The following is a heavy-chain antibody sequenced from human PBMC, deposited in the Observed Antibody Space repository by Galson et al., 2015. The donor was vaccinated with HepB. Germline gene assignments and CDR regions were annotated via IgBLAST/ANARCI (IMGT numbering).Heavy chain of an antibody. Sequence: SLRLSCAASGFTFSSYSMNWVRQAPGKGLEWVSSISSSSSYIYYADSVKGRFTISRDNAKNSLYLQMNSLRAEDTAVYYCARGRSYYYDSSGRPPDYWGQGTLVTVSS. CDR3: ARGRSYYYDSSGRPPDY. D-gene: IGHD3-22*01. CDR1: GFTFSSYS. V-gene: IGHV3-21*01. CDR2: ISSSSSYI. J-gene: IGHJ4*02.